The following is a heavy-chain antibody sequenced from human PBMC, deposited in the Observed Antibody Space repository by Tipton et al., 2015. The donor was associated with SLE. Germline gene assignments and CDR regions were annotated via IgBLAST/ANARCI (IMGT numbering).Heavy chain of an antibody. CDR3: ARSRTGSDAFDM. Sequence: TLSLTCTVSGGSISSSSYYWGWIRQPPGKGLEWIGSIYYSGSTNHNPSLKSRVTISVDTSKNQFSLKLSSVTAADTAVYYCARSRTGSDAFDMWGQGTMVTVSS. D-gene: IGHD1-1*01. J-gene: IGHJ3*02. CDR2: IYYSGST. CDR1: GGSISSSSYY. V-gene: IGHV4-39*07.